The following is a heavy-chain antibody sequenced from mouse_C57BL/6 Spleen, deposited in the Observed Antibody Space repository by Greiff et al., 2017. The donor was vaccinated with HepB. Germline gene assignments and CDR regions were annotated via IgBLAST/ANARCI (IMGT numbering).Heavy chain of an antibody. J-gene: IGHJ4*01. V-gene: IGHV5-6*01. CDR2: ISSGGSYT. D-gene: IGHD2-3*01. CDR3: ASVYDGYYDAMDY. CDR1: GFTFSSYG. Sequence: EVKVIESGGDLVKPGGSLKLSCAASGFTFSSYGMSWVRQTPDKRLEWVATISSGGSYTYYPDSVKGRFTISRDNAKNTLYLQMSSLKSEDTAMYYCASVYDGYYDAMDYWGQGTSVTVSS.